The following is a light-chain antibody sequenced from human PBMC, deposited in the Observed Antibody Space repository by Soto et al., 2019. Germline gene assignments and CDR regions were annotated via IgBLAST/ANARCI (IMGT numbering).Light chain of an antibody. Sequence: EIVMTQSPATLSVSPGGRATLSCRASQSISDTLAWYQQKPGQAPRLLIHGASTRAPGFPARFSGSGSGTEFTLTINSLQSEDFAVYYCHQYFSWPRGTFGQGTKVDI. CDR3: HQYFSWPRGT. CDR1: QSISDT. CDR2: GAS. J-gene: IGKJ1*01. V-gene: IGKV3-15*01.